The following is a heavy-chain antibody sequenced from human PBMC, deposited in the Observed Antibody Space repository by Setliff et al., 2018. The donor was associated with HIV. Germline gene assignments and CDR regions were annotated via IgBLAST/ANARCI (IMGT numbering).Heavy chain of an antibody. CDR3: ARGTPDHEVWYFDL. V-gene: IGHV4-31*02. J-gene: IGHJ2*01. CDR2: IYYSGST. CDR1: GGSISSGYYY. Sequence: SETLSLTCTVSGGSISSGYYYWSWIRQHPGKGLEWIGYIYYSGSTYYNPSFKSRVTISVDTSKNQFSLKLSSVTAADTAIYYCARGTPDHEVWYFDLWGRGTLVTVSS.